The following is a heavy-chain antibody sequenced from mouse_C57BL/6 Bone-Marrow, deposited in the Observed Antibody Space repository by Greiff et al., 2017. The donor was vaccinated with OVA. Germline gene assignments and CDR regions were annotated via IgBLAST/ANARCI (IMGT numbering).Heavy chain of an antibody. Sequence: VKLVESGPGLVQPSQSLSITCTVSGFSLTSYGVHWVRQSPGKGLEWLGVIWRGGSTDYNAAFMSRLSITKDNSKSQVFFKMNSLQADDTAIYYCAKNVWVGGYFDYWGQGTTLTVSS. J-gene: IGHJ2*01. CDR1: GFSLTSYG. CDR3: AKNVWVGGYFDY. V-gene: IGHV2-5*01. D-gene: IGHD4-1*01. CDR2: IWRGGST.